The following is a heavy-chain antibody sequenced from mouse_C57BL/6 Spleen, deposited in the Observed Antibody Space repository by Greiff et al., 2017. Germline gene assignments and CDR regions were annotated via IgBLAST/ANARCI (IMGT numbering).Heavy chain of an antibody. D-gene: IGHD2-1*01. CDR2: ISSGSSTI. CDR3: ARCGNFYAMDY. CDR1: GFTFSDYG. V-gene: IGHV5-17*01. Sequence: EVHLVESGGGLVKPGGSLKLSCAASGFTFSDYGMHWVRQAPEKGLEWVAYISSGSSTIYYADTVKGRFTISRDNAKNTLFLQMTSLRSEDTAMYYCARCGNFYAMDYWGQGTSVTVSS. J-gene: IGHJ4*01.